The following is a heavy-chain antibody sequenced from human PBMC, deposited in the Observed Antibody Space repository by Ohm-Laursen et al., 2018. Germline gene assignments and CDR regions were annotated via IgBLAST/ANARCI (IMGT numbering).Heavy chain of an antibody. CDR3: ATGLPADDAFNI. CDR1: GFTFSYAW. Sequence: SLRLSCAASGFTFSYAWMSWFRQAPGKGLEWVGRIKRKADGETTDYAAPVKDRLTISRDDSKTTLYLQMNSLKTEDTAVYYCATGLPADDAFNIWGQGTMVTVSS. CDR2: IKRKADGETT. V-gene: IGHV3-15*01. J-gene: IGHJ3*02.